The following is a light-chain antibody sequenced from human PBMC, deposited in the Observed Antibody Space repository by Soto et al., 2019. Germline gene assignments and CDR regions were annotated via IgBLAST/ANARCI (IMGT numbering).Light chain of an antibody. CDR3: AAWDDSLNGPV. CDR1: SSNIGSNT. CDR2: SNN. V-gene: IGLV1-44*01. J-gene: IGLJ2*01. Sequence: QSVLTQPPSASGTPGQRVTISCYGSSSNIGSNTVNWYQQLPGTAPKLRIYSNNQRPSGVPDRFSGSKSGTSASLAISGLQSEDEADYYCAAWDDSLNGPVFGGGTQLTVL.